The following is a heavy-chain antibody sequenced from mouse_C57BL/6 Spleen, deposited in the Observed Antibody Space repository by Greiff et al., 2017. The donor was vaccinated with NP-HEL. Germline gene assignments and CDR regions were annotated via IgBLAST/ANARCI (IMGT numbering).Heavy chain of an antibody. CDR2: IRNKANGYTT. Sequence: EVKLMESGGGLVQPGGSLSLSCAASGFTFTDYYMSWVRQPPGKALEWLGFIRNKANGYTTEYSASVKGRFTISRDNSQSILYLQMNALRAEDSATYYCARYKGGGEDWFAYWGQGTLVTVSA. J-gene: IGHJ3*01. CDR3: ARYKGGGEDWFAY. CDR1: GFTFTDYY. D-gene: IGHD1-1*02. V-gene: IGHV7-3*01.